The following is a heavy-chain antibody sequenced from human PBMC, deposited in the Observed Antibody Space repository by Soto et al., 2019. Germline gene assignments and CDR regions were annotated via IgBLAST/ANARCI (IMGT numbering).Heavy chain of an antibody. J-gene: IGHJ3*02. CDR3: VKDSAGYSSLAGAFDI. CDR1: GFTFSSYA. V-gene: IGHV3-23*01. D-gene: IGHD6-19*01. CDR2: ISGSGGST. Sequence: PGGSLRLSCAASGFTFSSYAMSWVRQAPGKGLEWVSAISGSGGSTYYADSVKGRFTISRDNSKNTLYLQMNSLRAEDTAVYYCVKDSAGYSSLAGAFDIWGQGTMVTVSS.